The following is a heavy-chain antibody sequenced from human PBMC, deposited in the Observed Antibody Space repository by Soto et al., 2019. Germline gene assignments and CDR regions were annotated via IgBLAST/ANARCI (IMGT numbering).Heavy chain of an antibody. V-gene: IGHV3-53*01. CDR3: GRGFQSSLGY. Sequence: GGSLRLSCAASGFTVSNSYMSWVRQAPGKGLEWVSVIYSGGSTYYADSVKGRFTISRDSTKNTLDLQMNSLRAGDTAVYYCGRGFQSSLGYWGQGTLVTVSS. J-gene: IGHJ4*02. CDR1: GFTVSNSY. CDR2: IYSGGST. D-gene: IGHD2-21*01.